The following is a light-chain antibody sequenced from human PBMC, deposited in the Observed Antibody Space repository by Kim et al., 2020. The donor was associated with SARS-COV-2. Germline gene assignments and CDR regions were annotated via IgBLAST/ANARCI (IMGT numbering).Light chain of an antibody. V-gene: IGKV3-20*01. J-gene: IGKJ2*01. CDR1: QSVRSSY. CDR3: QQYGSTPYT. Sequence: LSPGERATLSCRASQSVRSSYLAWYQQKPRQAPRLLIYGASSRATGIPDRFSGSGSGTDFTLTISRLEPEDFAVYYCQQYGSTPYTFGQGTKLEIK. CDR2: GAS.